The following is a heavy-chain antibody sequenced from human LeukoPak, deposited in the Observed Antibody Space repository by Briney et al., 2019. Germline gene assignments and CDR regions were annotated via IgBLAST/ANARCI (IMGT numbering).Heavy chain of an antibody. V-gene: IGHV1-2*02. CDR2: INPNSGGT. D-gene: IGHD1-26*01. Sequence: ASVKVSCKASGYTFTGYYMHRVRQAPGQGLEWMGWINPNSGGTNYAQKFQGRVTMTRDTSISTAYMELSRLRSDDTAVYYCARGGELLRSSWFDPWGQGTLVTVSS. J-gene: IGHJ5*02. CDR1: GYTFTGYY. CDR3: ARGGELLRSSWFDP.